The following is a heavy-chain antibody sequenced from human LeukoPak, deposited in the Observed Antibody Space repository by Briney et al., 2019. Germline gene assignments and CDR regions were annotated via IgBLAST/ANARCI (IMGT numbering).Heavy chain of an antibody. D-gene: IGHD3-22*01. Sequence: GGSLRLSCAASGFTFSSYAMSWVRQAPGKGLEWVSAISGSGGSTYYADSVKGRFTISRDNSKNTLYLQMNSLRAEDTAVYYCATTSGVTMKIDYWGQGTLVTVSS. CDR3: ATTSGVTMKIDY. CDR1: GFTFSSYA. CDR2: ISGSGGST. V-gene: IGHV3-23*01. J-gene: IGHJ4*02.